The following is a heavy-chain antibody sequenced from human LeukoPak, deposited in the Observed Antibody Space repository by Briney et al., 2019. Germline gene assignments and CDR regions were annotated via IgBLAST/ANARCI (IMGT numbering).Heavy chain of an antibody. Sequence: TSETLSLTCTVSGGSISSGSYYWSWIRQPAGKGLEWIGRIYTSGSTNYNPSLKSRVTISVDTSKNQFSLKLSSVTAADTAVYYCARLEFSSSRKPPNWFDPWGQGTLVTVSS. J-gene: IGHJ5*02. CDR3: ARLEFSSSRKPPNWFDP. CDR1: GGSISSGSYY. CDR2: IYTSGST. D-gene: IGHD6-6*01. V-gene: IGHV4-61*02.